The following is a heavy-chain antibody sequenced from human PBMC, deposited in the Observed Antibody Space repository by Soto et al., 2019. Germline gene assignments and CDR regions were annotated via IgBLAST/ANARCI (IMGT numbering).Heavy chain of an antibody. CDR3: ASIILRDGYNRYYYYYGMDV. CDR1: GFTFSSYS. V-gene: IGHV3-48*02. Sequence: GGSLILSCAASGFTFSSYSMNWVRQAPGKGLEWVSYISSSSSTIYYADSVKGRFTISRDNAKNSLYLQMNSLRDEDTAVYYCASIILRDGYNRYYYYYGMDVWGQGTTVTVSS. J-gene: IGHJ6*02. D-gene: IGHD5-12*01. CDR2: ISSSSSTI.